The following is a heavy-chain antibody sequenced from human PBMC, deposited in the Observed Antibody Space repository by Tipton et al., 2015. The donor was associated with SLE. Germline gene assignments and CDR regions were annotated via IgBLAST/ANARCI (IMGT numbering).Heavy chain of an antibody. D-gene: IGHD6-19*01. J-gene: IGHJ4*02. Sequence: TLSLTCTVSGGSISSHYWSWIRQPPGKGLEWIGYIYYSGTTNYNPSLKSRVTISVDTSKNQFSLKLSSVTAADTAVYYCARDVGSSGWNWGQGTLVTVSS. CDR3: ARDVGSSGWN. CDR1: GGSISSHY. CDR2: IYYSGTT. V-gene: IGHV4-59*11.